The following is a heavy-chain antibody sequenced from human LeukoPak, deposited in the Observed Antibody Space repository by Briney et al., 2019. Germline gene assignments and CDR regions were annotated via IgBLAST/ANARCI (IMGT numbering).Heavy chain of an antibody. J-gene: IGHJ4*02. V-gene: IGHV3-64*01. CDR1: GFIFSNYA. Sequence: GGSLRLSCAVSGFIFSNYAMHWVRQAPGKGLEYVSAISSSGGNTYYASSVKGRFTISRDNSKNTLFLQMGSLRAEDMAVYYCAREERGLAIDYWGQGTLVTVSS. D-gene: IGHD5-12*01. CDR3: AREERGLAIDY. CDR2: ISSSGGNT.